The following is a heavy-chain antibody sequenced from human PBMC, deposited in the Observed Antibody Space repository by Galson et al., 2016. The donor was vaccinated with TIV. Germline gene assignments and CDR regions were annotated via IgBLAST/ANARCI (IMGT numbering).Heavy chain of an antibody. CDR2: IHYTGNT. V-gene: IGHV4-59*08. CDR1: GGSISGYF. Sequence: SETLSLTCTVSGGSISGYFWSWIRQPPGKGLEWIGYIHYTGNTNHNPSLQTPVTISVDTSKNQFSLKLTSVTASDTAVYYCARQNSFSGGGPYFGSWGPGTLVTVSS. CDR3: ARQNSFSGGGPYFGS. J-gene: IGHJ4*02. D-gene: IGHD3-16*01.